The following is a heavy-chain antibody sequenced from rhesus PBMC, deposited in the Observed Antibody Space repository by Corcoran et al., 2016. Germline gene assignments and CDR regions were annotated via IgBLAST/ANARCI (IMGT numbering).Heavy chain of an antibody. V-gene: IGHV4S2*01. Sequence: QVQLQESGPGLVKPSETLPLTCAVSGASISSNYWSWIRQAPGKGLAWIGRIYGRGGSTDSDPSLKSRVTISIDTSKNQFSLKLSSVTAADTAVYYCARELKWLDSVDYWGQGVLVTVSS. D-gene: IGHD3-28*01. CDR3: ARELKWLDSVDY. CDR1: GASISSNY. CDR2: IYGRGGST. J-gene: IGHJ4*01.